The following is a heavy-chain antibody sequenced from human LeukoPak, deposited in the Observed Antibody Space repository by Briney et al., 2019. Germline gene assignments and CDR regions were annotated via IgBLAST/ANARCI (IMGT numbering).Heavy chain of an antibody. D-gene: IGHD2-2*01. J-gene: IGHJ4*02. CDR3: AKGAYDCSSTSCYFDY. CDR1: GFTFDDYA. V-gene: IGHV3-9*03. CDR2: ISWNSGNI. Sequence: GGSLRLSCAASGFTFDDYAMHWVRQAPGKGLEWVSGISWNSGNIGYADSVKGRFTISRDNAKNSLYLQMNSLRAEDMALYYCAKGAYDCSSTSCYFDYWGQGTLVTVSS.